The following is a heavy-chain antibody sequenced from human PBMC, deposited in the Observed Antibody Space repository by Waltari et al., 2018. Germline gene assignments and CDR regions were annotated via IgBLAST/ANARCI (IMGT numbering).Heavy chain of an antibody. CDR1: GYSISSGYY. Sequence: QVQLQESGPGLVKPSETLSLTCAVSGYSISSGYYWGWIQHPPGKGLEWIGSIHHSGRTYYNPSHKRRVTISVDTSKNQFSLKLSAVTAADTAVYYSWAAAGNRAYYYGMDVWGQGTTVTVSS. V-gene: IGHV4-38-2*01. J-gene: IGHJ6*02. CDR3: WAAAGNRAYYYGMDV. D-gene: IGHD6-13*01. CDR2: IHHSGRT.